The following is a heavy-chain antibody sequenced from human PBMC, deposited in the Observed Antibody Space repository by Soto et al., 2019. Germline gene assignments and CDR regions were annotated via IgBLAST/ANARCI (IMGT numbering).Heavy chain of an antibody. Sequence: QVQLVESGGGVVQPGRSLRLSCAASGFSFSISPMHWVRQAPGKGPEWVALISYDGTNKFYADSVKGRFTISRDNSKSTLYLQVDSLRPEDAAVYYCARDPKTSGGQHWAFNYFDSWGQGTQVTVSS. CDR1: GFSFSISP. D-gene: IGHD7-27*01. V-gene: IGHV3-30-3*01. J-gene: IGHJ4*02. CDR2: ISYDGTNK. CDR3: ARDPKTSGGQHWAFNYFDS.